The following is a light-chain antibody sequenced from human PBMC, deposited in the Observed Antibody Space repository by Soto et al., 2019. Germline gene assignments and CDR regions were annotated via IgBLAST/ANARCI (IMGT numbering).Light chain of an antibody. Sequence: DIQMTQSPSTLSASVGDRVTITCRASQTISRWLAWYQQKPGKAPKLQIYDASSLQSGVPSRFSGSGSGKDFTLTISGLQPDDFATYYCQQYDISRTFGQGTKVEI. CDR3: QQYDISRT. V-gene: IGKV1-5*01. CDR2: DAS. CDR1: QTISRW. J-gene: IGKJ1*01.